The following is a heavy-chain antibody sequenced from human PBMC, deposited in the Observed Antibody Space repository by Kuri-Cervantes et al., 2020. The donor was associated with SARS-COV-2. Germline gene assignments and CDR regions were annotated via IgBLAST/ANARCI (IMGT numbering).Heavy chain of an antibody. Sequence: GESLKISCEASGFMFSRYGMHWVRQAPGKGLEWVAAIGHDVSRTHYSDSVNGRFTISRDNSQNMVYLQMTTLRADDTAVYYCVKENSGRAPLMDVWGQGTTVTVSS. V-gene: IGHV3-30*18. CDR1: GFMFSRYG. D-gene: IGHD1-26*01. CDR3: VKENSGRAPLMDV. J-gene: IGHJ6*02. CDR2: IGHDVSRT.